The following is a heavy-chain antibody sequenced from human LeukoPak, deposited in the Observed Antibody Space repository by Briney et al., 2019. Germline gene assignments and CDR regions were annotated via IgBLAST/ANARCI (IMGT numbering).Heavy chain of an antibody. Sequence: SETLSLTCTVSGDSIRNSRYSWGWIRQSPRKGQEWIGSLDYSGSTYYNPSLKSRVTISVDTSKNQFSLRLSSVTAADTAVYYCARREALASPFDFWGRGTLVTVSS. CDR1: GDSIRNSRYS. V-gene: IGHV4-39*01. D-gene: IGHD6-19*01. CDR3: ARREALASPFDF. J-gene: IGHJ4*02. CDR2: LDYSGST.